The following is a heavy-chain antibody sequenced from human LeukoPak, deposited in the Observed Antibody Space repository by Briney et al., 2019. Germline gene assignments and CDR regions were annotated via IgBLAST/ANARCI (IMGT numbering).Heavy chain of an antibody. D-gene: IGHD3-9*01. J-gene: IGHJ4*02. CDR3: ATSLTGYYNS. CDR2: VHTSGST. CDR1: GDSITNYY. V-gene: IGHV4-4*07. Sequence: SETLSLTCTVSGDSITNYYWSWIRQPAGKGLEWIGRVHTSGSTNYNPSLKSRVSMSVDTSKNQISPKLSSVTAADTAVYYCATSLTGYYNSWGQGTLVTVSS.